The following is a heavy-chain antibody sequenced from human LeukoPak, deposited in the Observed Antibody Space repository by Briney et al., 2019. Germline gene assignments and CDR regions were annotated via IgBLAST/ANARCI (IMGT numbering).Heavy chain of an antibody. Sequence: SETLSLTCTVSGGSISSSSYYWGWIRQPPGKGLEWIGSIYYSGSTYYNPSLKSRVTISVDTSMNQFPLKLSSVTAEDTAVYYCARHAYSSGWYATNWGQGTLVTVSS. D-gene: IGHD6-19*01. CDR2: IYYSGST. CDR3: ARHAYSSGWYATN. V-gene: IGHV4-39*01. J-gene: IGHJ4*02. CDR1: GGSISSSSYY.